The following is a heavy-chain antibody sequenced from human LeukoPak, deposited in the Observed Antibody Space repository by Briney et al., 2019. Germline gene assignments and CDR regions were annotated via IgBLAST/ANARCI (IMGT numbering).Heavy chain of an antibody. J-gene: IGHJ6*04. Sequence: GGSLRLSCAASGFTFSTYAMTWVRQAPGQGLEWVSYISSSGSTIYYADSVKGRFTISRDNAKNSLYLQMNSLRAEDTAVYYCAELGITMIGGVWGKGTTVTISS. D-gene: IGHD3-10*02. CDR1: GFTFSTYA. CDR2: ISSSGSTI. CDR3: AELGITMIGGV. V-gene: IGHV3-48*03.